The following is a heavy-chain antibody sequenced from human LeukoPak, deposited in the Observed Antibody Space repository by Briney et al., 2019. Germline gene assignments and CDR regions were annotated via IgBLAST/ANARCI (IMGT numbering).Heavy chain of an antibody. Sequence: SGGSLRLSCGMSGLTFSSHGMHWVRQAPGKGLEWVSSISSSSSYIYYADSVKGRFTISRDNAKNSLYPQMNSLRAEDTAMYYCARDTLYTSGEYWYFALWGRGTLVTVSS. D-gene: IGHD6-19*01. J-gene: IGHJ2*01. CDR1: GLTFSSHG. CDR3: ARDTLYTSGEYWYFAL. V-gene: IGHV3-21*01. CDR2: ISSSSSYI.